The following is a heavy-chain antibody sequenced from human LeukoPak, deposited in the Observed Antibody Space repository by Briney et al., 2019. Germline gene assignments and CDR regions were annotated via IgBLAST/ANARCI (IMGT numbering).Heavy chain of an antibody. V-gene: IGHV3-74*01. D-gene: IGHD1-14*01. CDR1: GFTFSTHW. Sequence: GGSLRLSCAASGFTFSTHWMHWVRQAPGKGLVWVSHINNDGTTTTYADSVKGRFTISRDNSKNTLYLQMNSLRAEDTAVYYCATYNTHIRREFDSWGQGTLVTVSS. CDR2: INNDGTTT. J-gene: IGHJ4*02. CDR3: ATYNTHIRREFDS.